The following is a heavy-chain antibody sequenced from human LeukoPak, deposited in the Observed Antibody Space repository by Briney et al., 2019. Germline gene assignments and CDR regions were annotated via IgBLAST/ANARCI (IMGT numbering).Heavy chain of an antibody. CDR1: GFTFSSYW. V-gene: IGHV3-7*01. J-gene: IGHJ4*02. CDR3: ARVSPVDYYDSSGYFDY. Sequence: GGSLRLSCAASGFTFSSYWMSWVRQAPGKGLEWVANIKQDGSEKYYVDSVKGRFTISRDNAKNSLYLQMNSLRDEDTAVYYCARVSPVDYYDSSGYFDYWGQGTLVTVSS. D-gene: IGHD3-22*01. CDR2: IKQDGSEK.